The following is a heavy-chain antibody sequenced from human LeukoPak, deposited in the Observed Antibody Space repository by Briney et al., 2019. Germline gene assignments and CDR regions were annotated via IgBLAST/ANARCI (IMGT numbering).Heavy chain of an antibody. Sequence: PGGSLRLSCAASGFTFSDYYMSWIRQAPGKGLEWVSYISSSGSTIYYADSVKGRFTISRDNAKNSLYLQMNSLRAEDTAVYYCARDHDYVWGSYRHYYMDVWGKGTAVTVSS. CDR1: GFTFSDYY. V-gene: IGHV3-11*04. J-gene: IGHJ6*03. CDR2: ISSSGSTI. CDR3: ARDHDYVWGSYRHYYMDV. D-gene: IGHD3-16*02.